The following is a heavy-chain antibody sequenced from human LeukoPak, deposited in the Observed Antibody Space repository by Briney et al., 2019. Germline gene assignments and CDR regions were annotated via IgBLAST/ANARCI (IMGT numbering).Heavy chain of an antibody. D-gene: IGHD3-10*01. CDR1: GGSISISNY. Sequence: SETLSLTCTVSGGSISISNYWSWIRQSPGKGLEWIGYVFYSGKTDYSPSLRSRVSMSVDTSKNQFSLKVTSVTAADTAVYYCAREGVRGVIDYWGQGTLVTVSS. V-gene: IGHV4-59*01. CDR3: AREGVRGVIDY. CDR2: VFYSGKT. J-gene: IGHJ4*02.